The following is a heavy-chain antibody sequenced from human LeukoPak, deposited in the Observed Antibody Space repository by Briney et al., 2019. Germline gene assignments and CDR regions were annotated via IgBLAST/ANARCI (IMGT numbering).Heavy chain of an antibody. Sequence: GGSLRLSCAASGFTFSSYSMNWVRQAPGKGLEWVSYISSSSSTIYYADSVKGRFTISRDNAKNSLYLQMSSLRAEDTAVYYCASPLRLGELSLYYWGQGTLVTVSS. D-gene: IGHD3-16*02. J-gene: IGHJ4*02. V-gene: IGHV3-48*01. CDR1: GFTFSSYS. CDR2: ISSSSSTI. CDR3: ASPLRLGELSLYY.